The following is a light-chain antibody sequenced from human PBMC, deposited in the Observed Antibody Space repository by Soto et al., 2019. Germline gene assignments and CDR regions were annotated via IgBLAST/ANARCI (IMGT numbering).Light chain of an antibody. V-gene: IGLV1-44*01. CDR3: TTWDDSLNGWV. CDR2: SDN. CDR1: NSNIGTNA. J-gene: IGLJ3*02. Sequence: QSVLTQAPSAAGTPGQRVTISCSGSNSNIGTNAVVWYQQFPGTAPKLLIYSDNQRPSGVPDRFSGSKSGTSASLAISGLRSDEEADYYCTTWDDSLNGWVFGGGTKLTVL.